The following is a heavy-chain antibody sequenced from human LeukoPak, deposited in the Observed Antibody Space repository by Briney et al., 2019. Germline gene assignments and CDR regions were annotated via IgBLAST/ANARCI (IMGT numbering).Heavy chain of an antibody. CDR1: GYTFTGYY. CDR3: ARGWLQYSHY. V-gene: IGHV1-2*02. CDR2: INPNSGGT. Sequence: ASVKVSCKASGYTFTGYYMHWVPQAPGQGLEWMGWINPNSGGTNYTQKFQGGVTMTRDTSNSRAYMDLRRLRYDDAGVYYGARGWLQYSHYWGQGTLVTDSP. D-gene: IGHD5-24*01. J-gene: IGHJ4*02.